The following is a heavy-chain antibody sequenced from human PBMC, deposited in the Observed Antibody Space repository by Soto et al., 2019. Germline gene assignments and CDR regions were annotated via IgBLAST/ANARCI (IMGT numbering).Heavy chain of an antibody. CDR1: GGTFSTYS. CDR3: ARGATHGSSWYFWFDP. J-gene: IGHJ5*02. CDR2: IIPLFGTT. D-gene: IGHD6-13*01. V-gene: IGHV1-69*01. Sequence: QMQLVQSGAEVRMPGSSVKVSGKASGGTFSTYSINWVRQAPGQGLEWMGGIIPLFGTTNYAQKFKGRVTITADESTSTAYMELSSLRAEDAAVYYCARGATHGSSWYFWFDPWGQGTLVTVSS.